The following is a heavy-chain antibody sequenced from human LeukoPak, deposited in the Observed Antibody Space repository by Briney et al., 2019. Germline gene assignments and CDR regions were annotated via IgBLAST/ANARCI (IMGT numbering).Heavy chain of an antibody. Sequence: ASVKVSCKASGYTFTSYDINWVRQATGQGLEWMGWMNPNSGNTGYAQKFQGRVTMTRNTSIRTAYMELSSLRSEDTAVYYCARWRYYYDSSGYYFDAFDIWGQGTMVTVSS. V-gene: IGHV1-8*01. CDR1: GYTFTSYD. J-gene: IGHJ3*02. D-gene: IGHD3-22*01. CDR2: MNPNSGNT. CDR3: ARWRYYYDSSGYYFDAFDI.